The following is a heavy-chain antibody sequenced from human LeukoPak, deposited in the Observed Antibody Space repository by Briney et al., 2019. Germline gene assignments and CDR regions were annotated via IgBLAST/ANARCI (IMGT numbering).Heavy chain of an antibody. CDR2: ISGSGGST. J-gene: IGHJ3*02. Sequence: PGGSLRLSCAASGFTFSSYGMSWVRQAPGKGVEWVSAISGSGGSTYYADSVKGRFTISTDNANNSLYLQMNSLRAEDTAVYYCARSLRNAFDIWGQGTMVTVSS. D-gene: IGHD3-3*01. CDR3: ARSLRNAFDI. V-gene: IGHV3-23*01. CDR1: GFTFSSYG.